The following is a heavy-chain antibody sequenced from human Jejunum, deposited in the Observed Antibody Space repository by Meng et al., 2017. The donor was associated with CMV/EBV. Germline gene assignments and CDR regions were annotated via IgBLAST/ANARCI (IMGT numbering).Heavy chain of an antibody. D-gene: IGHD1-1*01. CDR1: GLTFSSHS. V-gene: IGHV3-48*04. Sequence: AASGLTFSSHSMNWVRQAPGKGLEWVSYISSTSSTTHYADSMKGRFTISRDNAKNSLYLQMNSLRGEDTAVYYCARNPPGKGFIDYWGQGTLVTVSS. J-gene: IGHJ4*02. CDR2: ISSTSSTT. CDR3: ARNPPGKGFIDY.